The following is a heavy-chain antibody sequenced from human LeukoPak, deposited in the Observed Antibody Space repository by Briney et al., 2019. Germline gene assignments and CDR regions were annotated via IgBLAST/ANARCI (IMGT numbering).Heavy chain of an antibody. CDR2: IDPNSGGT. D-gene: IGHD3-10*01. Sequence: GASVKVSCTASGYTFTAHYIHWVRQAPGQGLEWMGWIDPNSGGTNYAQKFLGSVTMTGDTSINTAFMELSRLRSDDTAIYYCARGRGTTMVRGVITNYSDLWGRGSLVTVSS. CDR1: GYTFTAHY. J-gene: IGHJ2*01. V-gene: IGHV1-2*02. CDR3: ARGRGTTMVRGVITNYSDL.